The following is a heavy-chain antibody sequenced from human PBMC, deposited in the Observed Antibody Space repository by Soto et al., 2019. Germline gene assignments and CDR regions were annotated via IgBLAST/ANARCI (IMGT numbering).Heavy chain of an antibody. CDR3: FNVFQSGDSRRYVRSVSAFLLNRSSDL. V-gene: IGHV3-23*01. J-gene: IGHJ2*01. D-gene: IGHD3-10*02. Sequence: GKGLEWVSAISGSSGSTDYADSVKGRFTISRDNSKNTLYLQMNSLRAEDTAVYYCFNVFQSGDSRRYVRSVSAFLLNRSSDL. CDR2: ISGSSGST.